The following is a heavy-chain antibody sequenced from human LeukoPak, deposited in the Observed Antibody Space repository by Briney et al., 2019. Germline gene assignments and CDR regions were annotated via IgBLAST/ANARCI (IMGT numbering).Heavy chain of an antibody. V-gene: IGHV1-8*03. CDR1: GYTFTGYY. D-gene: IGHD3-22*01. CDR2: INPNSGNT. Sequence: ASVKVSRKASGYTFTGYYMHWVRQAPGQGLEWMGWINPNSGNTGYAQKFQGRVTITRNTSISTAYMELSSLRSEDTAVYYCARHPTYYYDSSGSPFDYWGQGTLVTVSS. CDR3: ARHPTYYYDSSGSPFDY. J-gene: IGHJ4*02.